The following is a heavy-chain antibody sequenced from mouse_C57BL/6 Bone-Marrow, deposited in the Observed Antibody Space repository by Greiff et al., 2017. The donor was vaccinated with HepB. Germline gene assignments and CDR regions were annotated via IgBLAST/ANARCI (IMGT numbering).Heavy chain of an antibody. J-gene: IGHJ4*01. Sequence: QVQLKQSGAELAKPGASVKLSCKASGYTFTSYWMHWVKQRPGQGLEWIGYINPSSGYTKYNQKFKDKATLTADKSSSTAYMQLSSLTYEDSAVYYCARRGQLRLRAMDYWGQGTSVTVSS. CDR2: INPSSGYT. CDR3: ARRGQLRLRAMDY. D-gene: IGHD3-2*02. V-gene: IGHV1-7*01. CDR1: GYTFTSYW.